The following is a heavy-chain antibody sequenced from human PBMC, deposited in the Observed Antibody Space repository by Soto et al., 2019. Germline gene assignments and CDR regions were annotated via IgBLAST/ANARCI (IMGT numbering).Heavy chain of an antibody. CDR2: IIPIFGTA. D-gene: IGHD2-2*01. J-gene: IGHJ6*02. CDR3: ARSRLDPSYYYGMDV. Sequence: SVKVSCKASGGTFSSYAISWVRQAPGQGLEWMGGIIPIFGTANYAQKFQGRVTITADESTSTAYMELSSLRSEDTAVYYCARSRLDPSYYYGMDVWGQGTTVTVSS. CDR1: GGTFSSYA. V-gene: IGHV1-69*13.